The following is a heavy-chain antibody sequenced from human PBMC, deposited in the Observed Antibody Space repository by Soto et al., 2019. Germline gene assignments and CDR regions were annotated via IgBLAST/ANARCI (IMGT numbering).Heavy chain of an antibody. J-gene: IGHJ6*02. CDR2: IWYDGSNK. CDR3: ARDPWGGSYGRDYYYYGMDV. Sequence: PGGSLRLSCAASGFTFSSYGMHWVRQAPGKGLEWVEVIWYDGSNKYYADSVKGRFTISRDNSKNTLYLKMNSLRAEDTAVYYFARDPWGGSYGRDYYYYGMDVWGQGTTVTVSS. D-gene: IGHD5-18*01. V-gene: IGHV3-33*01. CDR1: GFTFSSYG.